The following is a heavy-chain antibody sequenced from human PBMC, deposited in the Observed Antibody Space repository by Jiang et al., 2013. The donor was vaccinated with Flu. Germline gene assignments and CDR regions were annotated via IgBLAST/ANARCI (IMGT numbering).Heavy chain of an antibody. CDR1: GDSVSSNSAT. CDR3: VAATFSSSAFDI. Sequence: ISGDSVSSNSATWNWIRQSPSRGLEWLGRTYYRAKWYTDYAVSMKGRITINPDTPTDQFSLHLNSVTPDDAAVYYCVAATFSSSAFDIWGQGTLVIVSS. J-gene: IGHJ3*02. CDR2: TYYRAKWYT. V-gene: IGHV6-1*01. D-gene: IGHD6-6*01.